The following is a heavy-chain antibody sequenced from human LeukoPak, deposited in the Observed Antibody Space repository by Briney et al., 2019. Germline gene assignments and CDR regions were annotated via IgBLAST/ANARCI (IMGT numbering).Heavy chain of an antibody. Sequence: SETLSLTCAVYGGSFSGYYWSWIRQPPGKGLEWIGEINHSGSTNYNPSLKSRVTISVDTSKNQFSLKLSSVTAADTAVYYCARAWWGDAFDIWGQGTMVTVSS. CDR1: GGSFSGYY. D-gene: IGHD2-15*01. CDR3: ARAWWGDAFDI. J-gene: IGHJ3*02. V-gene: IGHV4-34*01. CDR2: INHSGST.